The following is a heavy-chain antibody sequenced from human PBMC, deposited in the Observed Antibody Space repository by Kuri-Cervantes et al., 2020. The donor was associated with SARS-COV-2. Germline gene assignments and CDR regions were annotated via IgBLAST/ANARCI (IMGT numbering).Heavy chain of an antibody. CDR1: GGSISSGSYY. D-gene: IGHD2-15*01. CDR2: IYYSGST. V-gene: IGHV4-39*01. J-gene: IGHJ6*02. Sequence: GSLRLSCTVSGGSISSGSYYWSWIRQPPGKGLEWIGSIYYSGSTYYNPSLKSRVTISVDTSKNQFSLKLSSVTAADTAVYYCARGDIVVVVAATPVPYYYYYGMDVWGQGTTVTVSS. CDR3: ARGDIVVVVAATPVPYYYYYGMDV.